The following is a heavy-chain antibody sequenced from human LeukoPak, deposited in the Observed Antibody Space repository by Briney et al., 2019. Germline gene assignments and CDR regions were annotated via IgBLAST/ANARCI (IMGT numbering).Heavy chain of an antibody. CDR1: GYTFTSYG. D-gene: IGHD2-2*03. CDR2: ISAYNGNT. CDR3: ARMMDIVVVPAATPFDH. J-gene: IGHJ4*02. Sequence: AASVKVSCKASGYTFTSYGISWVRQAPGQGLEWMGWISAYNGNTNYAQKLQGRVTMTTDTSTSTAYMELRSLRSDDTAVYYCARMMDIVVVPAATPFDHWGQGTLVTVSS. V-gene: IGHV1-18*01.